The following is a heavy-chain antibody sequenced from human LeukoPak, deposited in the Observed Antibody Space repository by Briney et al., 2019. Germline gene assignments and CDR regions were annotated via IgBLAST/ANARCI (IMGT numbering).Heavy chain of an antibody. CDR2: MNPNSGNT. D-gene: IGHD2-8*01. CDR1: GYTLTSYD. Sequence: ASVKVSCKASGYTLTSYDINWVRQATGQGLEWMGWMNPNSGNTGYAQKFQGRVTKTRNTSISTAYMELSSLRSEDTAVYYCARAGDIVLMVYAVDPYYFDYWGQGTLVTVSS. CDR3: ARAGDIVLMVYAVDPYYFDY. J-gene: IGHJ4*02. V-gene: IGHV1-8*01.